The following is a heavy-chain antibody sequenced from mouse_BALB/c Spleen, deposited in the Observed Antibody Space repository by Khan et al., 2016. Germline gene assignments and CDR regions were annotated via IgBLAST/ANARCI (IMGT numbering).Heavy chain of an antibody. V-gene: IGHV12-3*02. Sequence: VQLQESGPGLVKPSQSLFLACSITGFPITSGYYWIWIRQSPGKPLEWMGYITHSGETFYNPSLQSPISITRETSKNQFFRQLNSVTTEDTAMYYCAGASYGYWYFDVWGAGTTVTVSS. CDR3: AGASYGYWYFDV. J-gene: IGHJ1*01. D-gene: IGHD1-1*02. CDR2: ITHSGET. CDR1: GFPITSGYY.